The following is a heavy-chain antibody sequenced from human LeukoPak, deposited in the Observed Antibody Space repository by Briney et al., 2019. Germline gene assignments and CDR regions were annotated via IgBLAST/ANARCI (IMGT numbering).Heavy chain of an antibody. Sequence: SETLSLTCTVSGGSISTSSYSWGWIRQPPGKGLEWIGSIYYSGSTYYNPSLKSRVTISVDTSKNQFSLKLSSVTAADTAVYYCASGYSYGSGWFDPWGQGTLVTVSS. CDR1: GGSISTSSYS. D-gene: IGHD5-18*01. V-gene: IGHV4-39*07. J-gene: IGHJ5*02. CDR3: ASGYSYGSGWFDP. CDR2: IYYSGST.